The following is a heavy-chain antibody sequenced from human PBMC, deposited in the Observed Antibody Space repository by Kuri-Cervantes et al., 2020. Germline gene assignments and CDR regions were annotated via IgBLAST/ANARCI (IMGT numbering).Heavy chain of an antibody. D-gene: IGHD5-12*01. CDR3: ARGLSYEPFYYYMDV. J-gene: IGHJ6*03. V-gene: IGHV4-4*01. Sequence: GSLRLSCAVSGGSISSNNWWSWVRQPPGKGLEWIGEIYHGGSTNYNPSLKSRITISVDTSKNQFSLKLRSVTAADTAVYFCARGLSYEPFYYYMDVWGKGITVTVSS. CDR1: GGSISSNNW. CDR2: IYHGGST.